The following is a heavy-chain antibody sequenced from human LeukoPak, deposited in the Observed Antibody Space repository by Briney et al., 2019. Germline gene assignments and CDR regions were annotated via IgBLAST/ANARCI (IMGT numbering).Heavy chain of an antibody. Sequence: GGSLRLSCAASGFTYSNYAMSWARQAPGKGLEWVSAISGSGGSTYYADSVKGRFTISRDNSKNTLYLQMNSLRAEDTAVYYCTKGTIWLPFDYWGQGTLVTVSS. CDR2: ISGSGGST. CDR1: GFTYSNYA. D-gene: IGHD5-18*01. J-gene: IGHJ4*02. V-gene: IGHV3-23*01. CDR3: TKGTIWLPFDY.